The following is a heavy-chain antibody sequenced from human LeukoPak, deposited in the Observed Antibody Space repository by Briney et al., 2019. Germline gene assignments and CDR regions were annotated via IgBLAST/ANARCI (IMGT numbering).Heavy chain of an antibody. CDR2: ISGSGGTT. CDR1: GFTFSSYA. J-gene: IGHJ4*02. CDR3: AKGPRITMIVVVITHFDY. Sequence: PGGSLRLSCAASGFTFSSYAMSWVRQAPGKGLEWVSAISGSGGTTYYADSLKGRFTISRDNSKNTLSLQMNSLRAEDTAVYYCAKGPRITMIVVVITHFDYWGQGTLVTVSS. D-gene: IGHD3-22*01. V-gene: IGHV3-23*01.